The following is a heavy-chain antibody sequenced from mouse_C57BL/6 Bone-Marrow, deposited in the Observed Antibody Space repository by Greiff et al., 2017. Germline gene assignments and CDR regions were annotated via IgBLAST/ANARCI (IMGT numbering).Heavy chain of an antibody. Sequence: VQLQQSGPELVKPGASVKISCKASGYTFTDYYINWVKQRPGQGLEWIGWIYPGSGNTKYNEKFKGKATLTADKSSSTAYMQLSSLTSGDSAVYFCARSSIYCGSSSAWFAYWGQGTLVTVSA. J-gene: IGHJ3*01. D-gene: IGHD1-1*01. CDR3: ARSSIYCGSSSAWFAY. CDR1: GYTFTDYY. CDR2: IYPGSGNT. V-gene: IGHV1-84*01.